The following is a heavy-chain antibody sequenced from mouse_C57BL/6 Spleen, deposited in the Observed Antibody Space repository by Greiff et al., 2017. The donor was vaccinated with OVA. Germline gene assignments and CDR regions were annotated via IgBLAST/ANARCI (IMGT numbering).Heavy chain of an antibody. CDR1: GFSLTSYG. J-gene: IGHJ2*01. V-gene: IGHV2-5*01. CDR2: IWRGGST. D-gene: IGHD2-5*01. CDR3: AKSYSNFSFDY. Sequence: VKVVESGPGLVQPSQSLSITCTVSGFSLTSYGVHWVRQSPGKGLEWLGVIWRGGSTDYNAAFMSRLSITKDNSKSQVFFKMNSLQADDTAIYYCAKSYSNFSFDYWGQGTTLTVSS.